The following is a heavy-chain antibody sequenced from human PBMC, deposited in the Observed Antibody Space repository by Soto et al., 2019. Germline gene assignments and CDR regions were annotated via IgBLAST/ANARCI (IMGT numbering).Heavy chain of an antibody. CDR1: GFTFSDYY. CDR2: ISSSSSYI. D-gene: IGHD3-9*01. Sequence: PGGSLRLSCAASGFTFSDYYMSWIRQAPGKGLEWVSSISSSSSYIYYADSVKGRFTISRDNAKNSLYLQMNSLRAEDTAVYYCARAHNYYDILTGGDDYWGQGTPVTASS. CDR3: ARAHNYYDILTGGDDY. J-gene: IGHJ4*02. V-gene: IGHV3-11*06.